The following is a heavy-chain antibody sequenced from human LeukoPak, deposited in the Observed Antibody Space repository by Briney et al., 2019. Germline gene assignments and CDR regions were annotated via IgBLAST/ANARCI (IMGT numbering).Heavy chain of an antibody. CDR3: ARVPPYSNHGWYFDL. V-gene: IGHV4-59*01. CDR1: GGSISSYY. D-gene: IGHD4-11*01. Sequence: SETLSLTCTVSGGSISSYYWSWIRQPPGKGLEWIGYIYYSGSTNYNPSLKSRVTISVDTSKNQFSLKLSSVTAADTAVYYCARVPPYSNHGWYFDLWGRGTLVTVSS. CDR2: IYYSGST. J-gene: IGHJ2*01.